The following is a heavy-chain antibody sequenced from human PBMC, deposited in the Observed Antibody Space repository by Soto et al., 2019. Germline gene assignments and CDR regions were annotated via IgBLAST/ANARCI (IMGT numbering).Heavy chain of an antibody. CDR2: INPSGGST. V-gene: IGHV1-46*03. CDR1: GYTFTCYY. J-gene: IGHJ4*02. CDR3: ARVMRDCSSTNCYGRYFDY. D-gene: IGHD2-2*01. Sequence: ASVKVSCKASGYTFTCYYMHWVRQAPGQGLEWMGIINPSGGSTSYAQKFQGRVTMTRDTSTSTVYMELSSLRSEDTAVYYCARVMRDCSSTNCYGRYFDYWGQGTLVTVSS.